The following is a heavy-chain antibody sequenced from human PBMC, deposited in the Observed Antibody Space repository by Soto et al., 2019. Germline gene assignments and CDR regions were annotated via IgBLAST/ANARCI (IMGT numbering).Heavy chain of an antibody. CDR3: ARDFWIVVVPAAPRDAFDI. Sequence: ASVKVSCKASGYTFTSYGISWVRQAPGQGLEWMGWISAYNGNTNYAQKLQGRVTMTTDTSTSTAYMGLRSLRSDDTAVYYCARDFWIVVVPAAPRDAFDIWGQGTMVTVSS. D-gene: IGHD2-2*01. CDR2: ISAYNGNT. V-gene: IGHV1-18*01. J-gene: IGHJ3*02. CDR1: GYTFTSYG.